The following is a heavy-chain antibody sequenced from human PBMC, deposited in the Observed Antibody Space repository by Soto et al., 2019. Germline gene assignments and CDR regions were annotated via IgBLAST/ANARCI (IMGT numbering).Heavy chain of an antibody. V-gene: IGHV3-74*01. CDR2: INNDGSGT. CDR3: ARDVQLQSFDY. J-gene: IGHJ4*02. D-gene: IGHD2-2*01. Sequence: GGFLRLSCAASGFTFSNYWRHWVRQAPGKGLVWVSRINNDGSGTSYADSVKGRFTASRDNAKNTLYLQMNSLTAEDTAVYFCARDVQLQSFDYWGQGTLVTVSS. CDR1: GFTFSNYW.